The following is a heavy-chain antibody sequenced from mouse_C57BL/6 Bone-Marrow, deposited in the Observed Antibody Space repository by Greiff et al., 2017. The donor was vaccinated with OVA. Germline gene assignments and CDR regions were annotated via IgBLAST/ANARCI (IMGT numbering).Heavy chain of an antibody. J-gene: IGHJ1*03. CDR2: IYPGGGYT. D-gene: IGHD1-1*01. V-gene: IGHV1-63*01. CDR3: ARAYGSSHWYFDV. CDR1: GYTFPNYW. Sequence: QVQLKESGAELVRPGPSVKMSCKASGYTFPNYWIGWAKQRPGNGLEWIGDIYPGGGYTNYNEKFKGKATLTADKSSSTAYMHFSSLTSEDSAIYYCARAYGSSHWYFDVWGTGTTGTVSS.